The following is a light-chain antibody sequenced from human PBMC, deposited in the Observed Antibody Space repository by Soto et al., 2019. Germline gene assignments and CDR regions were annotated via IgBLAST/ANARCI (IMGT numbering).Light chain of an antibody. V-gene: IGKV3D-20*02. CDR3: QQRSNWPRT. CDR2: AAS. J-gene: IGKJ1*01. CDR1: QSVSSSY. Sequence: EIVLTQSPGTLSLSPGDRATLSCRASQSVSSSYLAWYQQKPGQAPRPLIYAASNRATDIPDRVTASGSGTDFTLTISSLEPEDFALYYCQQRSNWPRTFGQGTKVDIK.